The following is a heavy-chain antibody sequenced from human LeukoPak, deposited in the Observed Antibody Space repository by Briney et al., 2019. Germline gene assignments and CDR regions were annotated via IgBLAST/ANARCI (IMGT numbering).Heavy chain of an antibody. CDR2: INPNSGGT. Sequence: GASVKVSCKASGYTFTGYYMHWVRQAPGQGLEWMGWINPNSGGTNYAQKFQGRVTMTRDTSISTAYMELSRLRSDDTAVYYCARDYSGSYWRRNFQHWGQGTLVTVSS. J-gene: IGHJ1*01. D-gene: IGHD1-26*01. CDR3: ARDYSGSYWRRNFQH. V-gene: IGHV1-2*02. CDR1: GYTFTGYY.